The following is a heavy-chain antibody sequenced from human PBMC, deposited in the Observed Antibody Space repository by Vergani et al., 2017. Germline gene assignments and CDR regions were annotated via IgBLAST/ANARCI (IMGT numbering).Heavy chain of an antibody. D-gene: IGHD3-9*01. Sequence: QAQLQESGPGLAKPSETLSLTCHVFGVSVTDYNCNWIRQAPGKGLEWIGSLSTTGGATHASHNPSLKSRVSISVDTSKNQFSLEVTSVTAADTAIYFCARTESFILRYFHWALWGQGTLVTVSS. CDR1: GVSVTDYN. CDR3: ARTESFILRYFHWAL. V-gene: IGHV4-4*08. CDR2: LSTTGGA. J-gene: IGHJ4*02.